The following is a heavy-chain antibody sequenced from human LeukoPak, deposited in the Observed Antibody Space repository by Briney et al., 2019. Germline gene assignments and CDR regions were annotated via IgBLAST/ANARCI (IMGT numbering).Heavy chain of an antibody. V-gene: IGHV7-4-1*02. Sequence: ASVKVSCKASRYTFTSYAMNWVRQAPGQGLEWMGWINTNTGNPTYAQGFTGRFVFSLDTSVSTAYLQISSLKAEDTAVYYCAREATYYDILTGYYKVAAFDIWGQGTMVTVSS. D-gene: IGHD3-9*01. CDR1: RYTFTSYA. CDR2: INTNTGNP. J-gene: IGHJ3*02. CDR3: AREATYYDILTGYYKVAAFDI.